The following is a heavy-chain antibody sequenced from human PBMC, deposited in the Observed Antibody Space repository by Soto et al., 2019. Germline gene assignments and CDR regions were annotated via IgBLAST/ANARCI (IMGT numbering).Heavy chain of an antibody. Sequence: GGSLRLSCAASGFTFSSYAMSWVRQAPGKGLEWVSAISGSGGSTYYADSVKGRFTISRDNSKNTLYLQMNSLRAEDTAVYYCAEGSGLLVPAAKYYFDYWGQGTLVTVSS. J-gene: IGHJ4*02. V-gene: IGHV3-23*01. D-gene: IGHD2-2*01. CDR2: ISGSGGST. CDR3: AEGSGLLVPAAKYYFDY. CDR1: GFTFSSYA.